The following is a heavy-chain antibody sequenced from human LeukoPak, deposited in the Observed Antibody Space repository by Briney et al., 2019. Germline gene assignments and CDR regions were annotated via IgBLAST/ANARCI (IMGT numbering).Heavy chain of an antibody. CDR1: GFTFSNYG. Sequence: GGTLRLSCAASGFTFSNYGMSWVRQASGKGLEWVGRIRSTANGYATAYAASVKGRFTISRDDSKNTAYLQMDSLKTEDTAVYYCTGNYYGSGSYADFDYWGRGTLVTVSS. J-gene: IGHJ4*02. CDR3: TGNYYGSGSYADFDY. CDR2: IRSTANGYAT. V-gene: IGHV3-73*01. D-gene: IGHD3-10*01.